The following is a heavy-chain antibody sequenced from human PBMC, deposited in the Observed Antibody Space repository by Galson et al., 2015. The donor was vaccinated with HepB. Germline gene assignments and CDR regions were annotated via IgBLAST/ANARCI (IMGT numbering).Heavy chain of an antibody. J-gene: IGHJ6*02. V-gene: IGHV4-34*01. Sequence: SETLSLTCAVYGGSFSGYYWSWIRQPPGKGLEWIGEINHSGITNYNPSLKSRVTISVDTSKNQFSLKLSSVTAADTAVYYCARRGGSSWYPYYYYYGMDVWGQGTTVTVSS. CDR1: GGSFSGYY. D-gene: IGHD6-13*01. CDR2: INHSGIT. CDR3: ARRGGSSWYPYYYYYGMDV.